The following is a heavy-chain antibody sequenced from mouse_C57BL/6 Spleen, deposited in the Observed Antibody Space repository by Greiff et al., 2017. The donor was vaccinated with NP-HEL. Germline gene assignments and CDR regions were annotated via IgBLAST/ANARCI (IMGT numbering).Heavy chain of an antibody. CDR3: AIPFNYGYFDV. V-gene: IGHV1-74*01. CDR1: GYTFTSYW. CDR2: IHPSDSDT. Sequence: QVQLKQPGAELVKPGASVKVSCKASGYTFTSYWMHWVKQRPGQGLEWIGRIHPSDSDTNYNQKFKGKATLTVDKSSSTAYMQLSSLTSEDSAVYYCAIPFNYGYFDVWGTGTTVTVSS. J-gene: IGHJ1*03.